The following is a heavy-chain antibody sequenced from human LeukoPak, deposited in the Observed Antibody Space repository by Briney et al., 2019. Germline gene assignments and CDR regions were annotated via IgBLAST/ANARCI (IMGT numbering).Heavy chain of an antibody. CDR1: GFTISSYG. J-gene: IGHJ5*02. D-gene: IGHD4-11*01. Sequence: GGSLRLSCAASGFTISSYGMHWVRQAPGKGLEWVAVIWYDGSKKYYADSVKGRFTISRDSSKNTLYLQMNSLRVEDTALYYCARQAYSSDSSSFDPWGQGTLVTVSS. CDR3: ARQAYSSDSSSFDP. CDR2: IWYDGSKK. V-gene: IGHV3-33*01.